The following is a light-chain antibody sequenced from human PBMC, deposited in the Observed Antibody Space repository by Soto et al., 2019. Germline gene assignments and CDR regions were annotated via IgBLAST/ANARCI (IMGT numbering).Light chain of an antibody. V-gene: IGKV1-39*01. CDR1: QSISSY. CDR2: AAS. J-gene: IGKJ5*01. Sequence: DIQMPQSPSSLSASVGDRVTITCRASQSISSYLNWYQQKPGKAPKLLIYAASSLQSGVPSRFSGSGSGTDFTLTISSLQPEDFATYYCQQSYSTPITFGQG. CDR3: QQSYSTPIT.